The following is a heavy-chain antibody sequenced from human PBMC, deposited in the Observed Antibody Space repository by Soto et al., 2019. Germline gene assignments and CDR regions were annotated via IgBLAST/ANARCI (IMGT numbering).Heavy chain of an antibody. CDR1: GFNLRDYY. Sequence: SGGSLRLSCAASGFNLRDYYMTWIRQAPGKGLELLSYINPGGDVIKYVDSVKGRFTISRDNAKNSLYLHMNSLRGEDTAVYYCTRDPRIKDFWGQGTLVTVSS. D-gene: IGHD3-16*01. V-gene: IGHV3-11*01. J-gene: IGHJ4*02. CDR3: TRDPRIKDF. CDR2: INPGGDVI.